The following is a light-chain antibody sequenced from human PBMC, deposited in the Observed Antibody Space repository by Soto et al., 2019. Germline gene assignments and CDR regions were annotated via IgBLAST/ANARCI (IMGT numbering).Light chain of an antibody. V-gene: IGKV3-11*01. CDR1: QSVTKY. CDR3: QQRYNWLT. J-gene: IGKJ4*01. Sequence: EIVVTQSPATLSLSPGERATLSCRASQSVTKYLAWYQQKPGQAPRLLIYDTSNRAPGIPARFSGSGSGTDFTLTINNLESEDSGIYYCQQRYNWLTFGGGTKVDIK. CDR2: DTS.